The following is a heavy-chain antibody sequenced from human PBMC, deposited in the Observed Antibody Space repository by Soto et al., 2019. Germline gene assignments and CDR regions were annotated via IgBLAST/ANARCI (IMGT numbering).Heavy chain of an antibody. V-gene: IGHV1-69*12. CDR3: VRGSEVLVPEADFDY. Sequence: QVQLVQSGAEVKKPGSSVKVSCKASGGTFSSYAISWVRQAPGQGLEWMGGIIPIFGTANYTQKYQGRERITAEESTSTAYMELSSQSSEDKAVNYCVRGSEVLVPEADFDYWGQGNLVTVYS. J-gene: IGHJ4*02. D-gene: IGHD2-2*01. CDR1: GGTFSSYA. CDR2: IIPIFGTA.